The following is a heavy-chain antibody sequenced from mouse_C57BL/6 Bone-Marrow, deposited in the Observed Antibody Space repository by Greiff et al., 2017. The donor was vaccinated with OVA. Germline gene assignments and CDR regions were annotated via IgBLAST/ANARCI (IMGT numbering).Heavy chain of an antibody. J-gene: IGHJ2*01. D-gene: IGHD2-3*01. CDR2: ISYDGSN. CDR1: GYSITSGYY. Sequence: EVKLEESGPGLVKPSQSLSLTCSVTGYSITSGYYWNWIRQFPGNKLEWMGYISYDGSNNYNPSLKNRISITRDTSKNQVFLKLNSVTTEDTATYYCARSRDDGHHFDYWGQGTTLTVSS. CDR3: ARSRDDGHHFDY. V-gene: IGHV3-6*01.